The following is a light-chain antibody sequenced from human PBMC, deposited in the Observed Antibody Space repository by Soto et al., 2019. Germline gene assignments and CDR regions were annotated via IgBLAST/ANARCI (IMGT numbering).Light chain of an antibody. CDR2: GAS. J-gene: IGKJ1*01. CDR3: QQYGSSPPWT. V-gene: IGKV3-20*01. Sequence: ETVLTQSPGTLSLSQGERATLSCRAIQSVSNSYLAWYQQKHGQAPRLLIYGASSRATGIPDRFSGSGSGTDFTLTISRLEPEDFAVYYCQQYGSSPPWTFGQGTKVDIK. CDR1: QSVSNSY.